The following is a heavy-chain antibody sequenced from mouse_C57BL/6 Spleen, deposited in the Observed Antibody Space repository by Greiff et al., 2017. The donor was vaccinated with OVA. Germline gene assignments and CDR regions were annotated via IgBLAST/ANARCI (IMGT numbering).Heavy chain of an antibody. CDR1: GYTFTSYW. Sequence: QVQLQQPGAELVMPGASVKLSCKASGYTFTSYWMHWVKQRPGQGLEWIGEIDPSDSYTNYNQKFKGKSTLTVDKSSSTAYMQLSSLTSGDSAVYYCARIYYGNWGWFAYWGQGTLVTVSA. CDR3: ARIYYGNWGWFAY. J-gene: IGHJ3*01. CDR2: IDPSDSYT. V-gene: IGHV1-69*01. D-gene: IGHD2-1*01.